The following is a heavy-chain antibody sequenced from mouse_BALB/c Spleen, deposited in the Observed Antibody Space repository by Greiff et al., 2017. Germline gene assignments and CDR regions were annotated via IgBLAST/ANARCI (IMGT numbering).Heavy chain of an antibody. V-gene: IGHV5-6*01. CDR1: GFTFSSYG. CDR3: ARHPARATFYFDY. CDR2: ISSGGSYT. D-gene: IGHD3-1*01. J-gene: IGHJ2*01. Sequence: EVQVVESGGDLVKPGGSLKLSCAASGFTFSSYGMSWVRQTPDKRLEWVATISSGGSYTYYPDSVKGRFTISRDNAKNTLYLQMSSLKSEDTAMYYCARHPARATFYFDYGGQGTTLTVSS.